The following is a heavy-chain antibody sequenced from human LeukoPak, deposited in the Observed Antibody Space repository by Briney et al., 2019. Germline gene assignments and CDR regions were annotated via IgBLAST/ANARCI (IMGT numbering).Heavy chain of an antibody. CDR2: INPNSGGT. CDR1: GYTFTGYY. V-gene: IGHV1-2*02. Sequence: ASVKVSCKASGYTFTGYYMHWVRQAPGQGLEWMGWINPNSGGTNYAQKFQGRVTMTRDTSISTAYMELSRLRSDDTAVYYCAREVCGDYVVEPYYFDYWGQGTLVTVSS. J-gene: IGHJ4*02. D-gene: IGHD4-17*01. CDR3: AREVCGDYVVEPYYFDY.